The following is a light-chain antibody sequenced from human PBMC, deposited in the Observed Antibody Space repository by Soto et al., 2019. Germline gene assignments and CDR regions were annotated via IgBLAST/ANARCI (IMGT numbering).Light chain of an antibody. CDR2: SDN. CDR1: SSNIGTNT. V-gene: IGLV1-44*01. Sequence: QSVLTQPPSASGTPGQRVTISCSGSSSNIGTNTVTWYQQLPGAAPKLLIYSDNQRASGVPDRFSGSKSGTSASLAISGLQSEDEADYHCAAWDVSLVVFGGGTQLTVL. J-gene: IGLJ2*01. CDR3: AAWDVSLVV.